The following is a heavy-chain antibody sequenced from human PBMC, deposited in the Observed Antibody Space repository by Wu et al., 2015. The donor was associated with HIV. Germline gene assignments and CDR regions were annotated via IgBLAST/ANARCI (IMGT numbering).Heavy chain of an antibody. CDR3: ARAGIAAAAWDFQH. J-gene: IGHJ1*01. V-gene: IGHV1-69*12. CDR2: IISVFDTT. Sequence: QVQLVQSGAEVKKPGSSVKVSCKSSGGTFSISWVRQAPGQGLEWMGWIISVFDTTKYAQNFQARVTFTADESTNTAYMELSSLRSEDTAVYYCARAGIAAAAWDFQHWGQGTLVTVSS. D-gene: IGHD6-13*01. CDR1: GGTFS.